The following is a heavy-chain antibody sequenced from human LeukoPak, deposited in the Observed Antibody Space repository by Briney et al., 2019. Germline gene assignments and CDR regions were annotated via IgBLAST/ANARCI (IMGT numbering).Heavy chain of an antibody. J-gene: IGHJ6*02. CDR3: ARVDFDPYYYGMDV. CDR1: GFTVSSNY. V-gene: IGHV3-66*01. Sequence: GGSLRLSCAASGFTVSSNYMSWVRQAPGKGLEWVSVIYSGGSTYYADSVKGRFTISRDNSKNTLYLQMNSLRAEDTAVYYCARVDFDPYYYGMDVWGQGTTATVSS. CDR2: IYSGGST.